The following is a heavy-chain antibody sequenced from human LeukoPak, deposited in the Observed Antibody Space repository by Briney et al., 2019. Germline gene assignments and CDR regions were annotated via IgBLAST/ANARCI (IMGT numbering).Heavy chain of an antibody. CDR2: ITSHSSYI. CDR3: AKDNSYYYADY. CDR1: GFTFSDYT. V-gene: IGHV3-21*01. Sequence: GGSLRLSCAASGFTFSDYTMNWVRQAPGKGLEWVSSITSHSSYIYYADSVKGRFTISRDNSKNTLYLQMNSLRAEDTAVYYCAKDNSYYYADYWGQGTLVTVSS. D-gene: IGHD3-10*01. J-gene: IGHJ4*02.